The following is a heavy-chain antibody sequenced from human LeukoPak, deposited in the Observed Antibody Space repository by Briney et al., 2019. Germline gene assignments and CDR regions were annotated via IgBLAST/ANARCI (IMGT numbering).Heavy chain of an antibody. CDR3: ATTTIRLGY. D-gene: IGHD1-26*01. CDR1: GSSISSGYY. J-gene: IGHJ4*02. CDR2: MYYRGST. V-gene: IGHV4-38-2*02. Sequence: SATLSLTCTVSGSSISSGYYWGWLRQPPGKGLEWIGSMYYRGSTYHNPSLKSRVTISVDTSKNQFSLKLSSVTAADTAVYYCATTTIRLGYWGQGTLVTVSS.